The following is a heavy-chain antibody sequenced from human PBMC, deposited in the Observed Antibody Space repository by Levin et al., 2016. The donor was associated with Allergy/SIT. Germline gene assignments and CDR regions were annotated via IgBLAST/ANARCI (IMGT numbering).Heavy chain of an antibody. CDR3: ARHIGNYGGSHFDY. CDR2: IYSADSNT. Sequence: VRQMPGKGPEWMGIIYSADSNTRYNPSFEGQVTFSVDKSISTAYLQWDSLKASDTAMYYCARHIGNYGGSHFDYWGQGTLVTVSS. V-gene: IGHV5-51*01. D-gene: IGHD4-23*01. J-gene: IGHJ4*02.